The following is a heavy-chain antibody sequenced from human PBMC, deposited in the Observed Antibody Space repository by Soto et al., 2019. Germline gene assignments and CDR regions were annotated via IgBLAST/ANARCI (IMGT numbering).Heavy chain of an antibody. CDR1: GFTFDDHT. CDR2: ITWDAGSA. Sequence: GSLRLSCAGSGFTFDDHTIHCFRQSPGKGLEWVSLITWDAGSAFYADSVRGRFTISRDNSKNSLYLQMNSLRTEDSALYYCAKEKDRIFDYWGRGTPVTVSS. V-gene: IGHV3-43*01. CDR3: AKEKDRIFDY. J-gene: IGHJ4*02.